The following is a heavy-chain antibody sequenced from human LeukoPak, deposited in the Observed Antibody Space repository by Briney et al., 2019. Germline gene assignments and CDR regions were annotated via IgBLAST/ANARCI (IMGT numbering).Heavy chain of an antibody. J-gene: IGHJ4*02. CDR1: GFTFSSYS. D-gene: IGHD6-19*01. CDR3: ATGTTNIAVGGTDFDY. Sequence: GGSLRLSCAASGFTFSSYSMNWVRQAPGKGLEWVSSISSSSSYIYYADSVKGRFTISRDNAKNSLYLQMNSLRAEDTAVYYFATGTTNIAVGGTDFDYWGQGTLVTVSS. CDR2: ISSSSSYI. V-gene: IGHV3-21*01.